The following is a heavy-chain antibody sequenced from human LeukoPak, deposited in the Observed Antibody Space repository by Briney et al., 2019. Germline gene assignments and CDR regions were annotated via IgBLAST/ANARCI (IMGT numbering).Heavy chain of an antibody. CDR2: ILNDGSQE. D-gene: IGHD3-16*01. CDR1: GFTFSSYG. V-gene: IGHV3-33*01. J-gene: IGHJ3*02. CDR3: ARDDALGDNALDI. Sequence: PGGSLRLSCAASGFTFSSYGMHWVRQAPGKGLEWVAVILNDGSQEKYADSVKGRFTISRDNSKNTRFLQMSSLRAEDTAVYYCARDDALGDNALDIWGQGTMVTVSS.